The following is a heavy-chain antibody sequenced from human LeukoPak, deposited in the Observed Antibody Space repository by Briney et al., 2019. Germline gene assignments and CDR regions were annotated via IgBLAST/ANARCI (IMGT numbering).Heavy chain of an antibody. V-gene: IGHV1-2*02. J-gene: IGHJ4*02. CDR3: ARDIVGATGAPDY. D-gene: IGHD1-26*01. Sequence: ASVKVSCKASGYTFTGYYMHWVRQAPGQGLEWMGWINPNSGGTNYAQKFQGRVTMTRDTSISTAYMELSRLRSDDTAVYHCARDIVGATGAPDYWGQGTLVTVSS. CDR1: GYTFTGYY. CDR2: INPNSGGT.